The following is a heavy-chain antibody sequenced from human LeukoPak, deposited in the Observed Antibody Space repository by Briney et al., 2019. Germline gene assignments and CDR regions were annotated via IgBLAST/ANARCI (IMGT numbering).Heavy chain of an antibody. J-gene: IGHJ5*02. CDR1: GGSISSCGYY. D-gene: IGHD2-2*02. V-gene: IGHV4-31*03. CDR3: ARENSGIVVVPAAISGRWFDP. CDR2: IYYSGST. Sequence: SQTLSLTCTVSGGSISSCGYYWSCIRQHPGKGLEGIGYIYYSGSTYYNPSLKSRVTISVDTSKNQFSLKLSSATAADTDVYYSARENSGIVVVPAAISGRWFDPWGQGTLVTVSS.